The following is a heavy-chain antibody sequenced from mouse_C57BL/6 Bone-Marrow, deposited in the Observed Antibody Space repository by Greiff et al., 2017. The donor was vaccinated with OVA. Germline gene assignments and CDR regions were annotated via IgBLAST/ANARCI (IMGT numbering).Heavy chain of an antibody. CDR1: GYTFTEYT. CDR2: FYPGSGSI. CDR3: ARQEDFPYDYDNYAMDY. Sequence: QVQLQQSGAELVKPGASVKLSCKASGYTFTEYTIHWVKQRSGQGLEWNGWFYPGSGSIKYNEKFKDKATLTADKSSSTVYMELSRLTSEDSAGYFCARQEDFPYDYDNYAMDYWGQGTSVTVSS. J-gene: IGHJ4*01. V-gene: IGHV1-62-2*01. D-gene: IGHD2-4*01.